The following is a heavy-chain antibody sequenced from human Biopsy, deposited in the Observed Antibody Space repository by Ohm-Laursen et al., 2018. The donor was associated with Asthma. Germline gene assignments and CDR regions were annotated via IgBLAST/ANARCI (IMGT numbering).Heavy chain of an antibody. CDR1: GGSINSGGYS. V-gene: IGHV4-30-2*01. CDR3: VRGRSGDWLYYFDY. D-gene: IGHD2-21*01. J-gene: IGHJ4*02. CDR2: IYHRDTT. Sequence: TLSLTCAVSGGSINSGGYSWTWIRQPPGKGLEWIGYIYHRDTTYYNPSLKSRVTISLDGSKNQFSLKLSSVTAADTAVYYCVRGRSGDWLYYFDYWGQGALVTVSS.